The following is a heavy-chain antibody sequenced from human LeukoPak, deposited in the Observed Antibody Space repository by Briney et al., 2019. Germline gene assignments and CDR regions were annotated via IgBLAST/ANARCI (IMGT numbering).Heavy chain of an antibody. Sequence: ASVKVSCKASGYTFTSYYMHWVRQAPGQGLEWMGIINPSGGSTSYAQKFQGRVTMTRDTSTSKVYMELSSLRTEDTAVYNCARGEVYDILPGYYLPDYWGQGTLVTVSS. CDR1: GYTFTSYY. J-gene: IGHJ4*02. CDR3: ARGEVYDILPGYYLPDY. CDR2: INPSGGST. D-gene: IGHD3-9*01. V-gene: IGHV1-46*01.